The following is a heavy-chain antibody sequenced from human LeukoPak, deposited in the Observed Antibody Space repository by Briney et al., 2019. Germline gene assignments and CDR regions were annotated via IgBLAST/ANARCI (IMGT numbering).Heavy chain of an antibody. CDR2: IYPGDSDT. D-gene: IGHD3-9*01. CDR3: ARISRYFDWLLSFDP. CDR1: GYSFTSYW. V-gene: IGHV5-51*01. Sequence: GESLKISCKGSGYSFTSYWIGWVRQMPGKGLEWMGIIYPGDSDTRYSPSFQGQATISADKSISTAYLQWSSLKASDTAMYYCARISRYFDWLLSFDPWGQGTLVTVSS. J-gene: IGHJ5*02.